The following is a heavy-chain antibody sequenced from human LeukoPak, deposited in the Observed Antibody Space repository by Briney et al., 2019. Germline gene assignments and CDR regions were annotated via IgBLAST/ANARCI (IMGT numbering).Heavy chain of an antibody. D-gene: IGHD2-8*02. CDR2: IIPIFDTA. CDR1: GCTFSNYA. Sequence: GASVKVSCKASGCTFSNYAISWVRQAPGQGLEWMGGIIPIFDTANYAQKFQGRVTITADTSTSTAYMELSSLRSEDTAVYYCARDNSVRDEGWCFNPWGQGTLVTVSS. J-gene: IGHJ5*02. V-gene: IGHV1-69*06. CDR3: ARDNSVRDEGWCFNP.